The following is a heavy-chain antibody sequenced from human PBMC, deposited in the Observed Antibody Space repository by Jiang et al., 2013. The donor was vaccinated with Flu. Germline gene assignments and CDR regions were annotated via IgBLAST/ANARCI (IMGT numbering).Heavy chain of an antibody. CDR2: IYTSGST. CDR1: GGSISSGSYY. D-gene: IGHD3-10*01. CDR3: ARYYPRALDFDY. Sequence: GPGLVKPSQTLSLTCTVSGGSISSGSYYWSWIRQPAGKGLEWIGRIYTSGSTNYNPSLKSRVTISVDTSKNQFSLKLSSVTAADTAVYYCARYYPRALDFDYWGQGTLVTVSS. J-gene: IGHJ4*02. V-gene: IGHV4-61*02.